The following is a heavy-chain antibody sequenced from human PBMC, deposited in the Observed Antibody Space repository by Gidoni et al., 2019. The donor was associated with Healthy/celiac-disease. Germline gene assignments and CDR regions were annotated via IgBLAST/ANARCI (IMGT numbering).Heavy chain of an antibody. CDR3: ARDHYYYGMDV. V-gene: IGHV4-30-4*07. J-gene: IGHJ6*02. Sequence: QVQLQESGPGLVKPSQTPSLTCAVSGGSISSGGYSWSWIRQPPGKGLEWIGYIYYSGSTYYNPSLKSRVTISVDTSKNQFSLKLSSVTAADTAVYYCARDHYYYGMDVWGQGTTVTVSS. CDR1: GGSISSGGYS. CDR2: IYYSGST.